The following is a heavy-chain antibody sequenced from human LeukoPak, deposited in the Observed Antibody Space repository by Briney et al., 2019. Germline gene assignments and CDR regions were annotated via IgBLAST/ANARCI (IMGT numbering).Heavy chain of an antibody. CDR2: FDPEDGET. Sequence: ASVKVSCKVSGYTLTELSMYWVRQAPGKGLEWMRGFDPEDGETIYAQKFQGRVTMTEDTSTDTAYMELSSLRSEDTAVYNCAPDSPPFGCRGGSCYPGVGGWFDPWGQGTLVTVSS. J-gene: IGHJ5*02. V-gene: IGHV1-24*01. CDR1: GYTLTELS. CDR3: APDSPPFGCRGGSCYPGVGGWFDP. D-gene: IGHD2-15*01.